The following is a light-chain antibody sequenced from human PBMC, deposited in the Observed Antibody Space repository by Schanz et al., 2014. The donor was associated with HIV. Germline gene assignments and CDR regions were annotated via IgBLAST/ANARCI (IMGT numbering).Light chain of an antibody. V-gene: IGKV3-11*01. CDR1: QSVGNS. Sequence: ENALTQSPGILSLSPGERATLSCRASQSVGNSFAWYQQIPGRAPRLIIYDASYRSTGIPARFSGSGSGTDFTLTISRLEPEDFAVYYCQQFGALPQSFGQGTRLEIK. J-gene: IGKJ2*03. CDR2: DAS. CDR3: QQFGALPQS.